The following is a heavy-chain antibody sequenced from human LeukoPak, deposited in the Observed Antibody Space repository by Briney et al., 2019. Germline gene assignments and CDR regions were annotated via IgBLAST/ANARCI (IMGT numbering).Heavy chain of an antibody. V-gene: IGHV1-2*04. CDR1: GYTFTGYY. CDR2: INPNSGGT. J-gene: IGHJ4*02. Sequence: ASVKVSCKASGYTFTGYYMHWVRQAPGQGLEWMGWINPNSGGTNYAQKFQGWVTMTRDTSISTAYMELSRLRSDDTAVYYCARVPTRPYYDFWSGYLTLDYWGQGTLVTVSS. D-gene: IGHD3-3*01. CDR3: ARVPTRPYYDFWSGYLTLDY.